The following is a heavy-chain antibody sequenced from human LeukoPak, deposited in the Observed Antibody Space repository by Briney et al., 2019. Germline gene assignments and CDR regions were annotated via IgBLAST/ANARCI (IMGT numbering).Heavy chain of an antibody. CDR3: ARVWAPMTTLVIQNYFDY. CDR2: ISGSGGST. D-gene: IGHD3-16*02. Sequence: GGSLRLSCGVSGGSISSGAKNWGRQAPGKGLEWVSAISGSGGSTYYADSVKGRFTISRDNSHNELYLQMNSLRAADTAVYYCARVWAPMTTLVIQNYFDYWGQGTLVTVSS. CDR1: GGSISSGA. J-gene: IGHJ4*02. V-gene: IGHV3-23*01.